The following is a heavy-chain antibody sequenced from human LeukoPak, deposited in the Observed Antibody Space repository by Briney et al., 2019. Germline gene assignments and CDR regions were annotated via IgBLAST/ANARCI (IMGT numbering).Heavy chain of an antibody. Sequence: PSEILFLTCAVYGGSFSGYHWTWIRQPPGKGLEWIGEINHSGSANYSPSLKSRVTISVDTSKNQFSLKVTSVTAADTAVYYCARRAWYYDILNGYRGGTDVWGQGTTVTVSS. D-gene: IGHD3-9*01. CDR2: INHSGSA. J-gene: IGHJ6*02. V-gene: IGHV4-34*01. CDR3: ARRAWYYDILNGYRGGTDV. CDR1: GGSFSGYH.